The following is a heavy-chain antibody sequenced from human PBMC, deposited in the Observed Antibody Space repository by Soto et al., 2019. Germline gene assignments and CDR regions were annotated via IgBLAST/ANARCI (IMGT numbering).Heavy chain of an antibody. CDR1: GESFSVYY. J-gene: IGHJ6*03. Sequence: SETLSLTCAVYGESFSVYYWSWIRQPPGKGLERIGEINHSGSTNYNPSLKSRVTISVDTSKNQFSLKLSSVTAADTAVYYCARGLGSTVTMLYYYYYYMDVWGKGTTVTVSS. CDR3: ARGLGSTVTMLYYYYYYMDV. V-gene: IGHV4-34*01. CDR2: INHSGST. D-gene: IGHD4-17*01.